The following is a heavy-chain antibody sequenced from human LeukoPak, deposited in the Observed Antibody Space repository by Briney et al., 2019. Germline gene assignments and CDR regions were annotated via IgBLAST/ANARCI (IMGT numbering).Heavy chain of an antibody. Sequence: GGSLRLSCADSGFTLSKFWMSWVRQAPGKGLEWVANIKQDGSETYYADSVRGRFTFSRDNAENSVYLQMNSLRAEDTAVYYCVRQMVGASFDYWGQGTLVTVSS. D-gene: IGHD1-26*01. CDR2: IKQDGSET. J-gene: IGHJ4*02. V-gene: IGHV3-7*01. CDR3: VRQMVGASFDY. CDR1: GFTLSKFW.